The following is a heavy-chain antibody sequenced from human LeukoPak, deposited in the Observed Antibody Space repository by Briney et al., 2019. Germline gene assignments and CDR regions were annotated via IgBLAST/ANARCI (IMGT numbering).Heavy chain of an antibody. CDR1: GFTFDNYA. CDR3: ARAYKDRSLAGKKEFFQH. D-gene: IGHD6-19*01. J-gene: IGHJ1*01. Sequence: GGSLRLSCAASGFTFDNYAMNWVRQVPGKGLEWISLISWNSGTIGYADSVKGRFTISRDNANNFLYLQMNSLRTEDTALYYCARAYKDRSLAGKKEFFQHWGQGTLVTVSS. V-gene: IGHV3-9*01. CDR2: ISWNSGTI.